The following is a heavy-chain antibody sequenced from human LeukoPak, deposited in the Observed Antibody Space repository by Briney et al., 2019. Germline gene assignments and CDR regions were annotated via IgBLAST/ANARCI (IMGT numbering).Heavy chain of an antibody. CDR1: GDTFSSYG. CDR3: ARLRGTNFDS. V-gene: IGHV3-33*07. Sequence: GGTVRLFCAASGDTFSSYGMSGVREAPGKGREGGGLIWYDGSNKYYADSVKGPFPISRDNSKNTLYLQMDSLRAEDTAVYYCARLRGTNFDSWGRGTLVTVSS. D-gene: IGHD1-7*01. CDR2: IWYDGSNK. J-gene: IGHJ4*02.